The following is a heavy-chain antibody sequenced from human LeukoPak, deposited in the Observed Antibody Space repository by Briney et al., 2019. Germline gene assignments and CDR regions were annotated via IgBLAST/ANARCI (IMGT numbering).Heavy chain of an antibody. CDR3: AKDVGKWESLHFFDY. D-gene: IGHD1-26*01. Sequence: GGSLRLSCSTSGFTLSTNAMSWVRQAPGKGLEWISGISGSGASTYYADSVRGRFTISRDDSRNTLYLQMNSLRGDDTAVYYCAKDVGKWESLHFFDYWGQGTLVTVSS. CDR2: ISGSGAST. J-gene: IGHJ4*02. CDR1: GFTLSTNA. V-gene: IGHV3-23*01.